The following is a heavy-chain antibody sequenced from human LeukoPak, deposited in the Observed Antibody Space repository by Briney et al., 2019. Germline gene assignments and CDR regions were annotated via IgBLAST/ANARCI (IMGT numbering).Heavy chain of an antibody. V-gene: IGHV3-21*01. CDR2: ISSSISHI. CDR1: GFTFCSDS. D-gene: IGHD1-1*01. CDR3: ARVEKKGNWNDVKNRGLFDY. J-gene: IGHJ4*02. Sequence: GAVRPSCAAAGFTFCSDSMKWVGQAPGIELKWVSCISSSISHIDYADSVKGRITVSKDKAKNSLDLQMNSLRAEDTAVYYCARVEKKGNWNDVKNRGLFDYWGQGTLVTVSS.